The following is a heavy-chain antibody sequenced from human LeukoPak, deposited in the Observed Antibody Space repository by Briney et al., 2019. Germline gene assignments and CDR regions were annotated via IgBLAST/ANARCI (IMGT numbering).Heavy chain of an antibody. CDR3: ARRPRGDFWSGYSNNWFDP. V-gene: IGHV4-39*01. CDR1: GGSISSSSYY. CDR2: IYYSGST. Sequence: PSETLSLTCTASGGSISSSSYYWGWIRQPPGKGLEWIGSIYYSGSTYYNPSLKSRVTISVDTSKNQFSLKLSSVTAADTAVYYCARRPRGDFWSGYSNNWFDPWGPGTLVTVSS. J-gene: IGHJ5*02. D-gene: IGHD3-3*01.